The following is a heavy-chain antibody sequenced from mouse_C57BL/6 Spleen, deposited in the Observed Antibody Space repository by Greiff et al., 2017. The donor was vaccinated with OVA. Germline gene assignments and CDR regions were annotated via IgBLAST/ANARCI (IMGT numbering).Heavy chain of an antibody. V-gene: IGHV5-16*01. CDR2: INYDGSST. J-gene: IGHJ4*01. Sequence: DVKLVESEGGLVQPGSSMKLSCTASGFTFSDYYMAWVRQVPEKGLEWVANINYDGSSTYYLDSLKSRFIISRDNAKNILYLQMSSLKSEDTATYYCARDRDYYSNYYAMDYWGQGTSVTVSS. D-gene: IGHD2-5*01. CDR3: ARDRDYYSNYYAMDY. CDR1: GFTFSDYY.